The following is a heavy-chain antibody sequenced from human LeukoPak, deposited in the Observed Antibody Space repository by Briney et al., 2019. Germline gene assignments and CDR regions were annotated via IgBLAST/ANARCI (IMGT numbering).Heavy chain of an antibody. CDR1: GFTFSSYG. D-gene: IGHD6-6*01. CDR3: AKDKRYSSSGVDY. V-gene: IGHV3-30*02. CDR2: IRYDGSNK. Sequence: GGSLRLSCAASGFTFSSYGMHWVRQAPGKGLEWVAFIRYDGSNKYYADSVKGRFTISRDNSKNTLYLQMNSLRAKDTAVYYCAKDKRYSSSGVDYWGQGTLVTVSS. J-gene: IGHJ4*02.